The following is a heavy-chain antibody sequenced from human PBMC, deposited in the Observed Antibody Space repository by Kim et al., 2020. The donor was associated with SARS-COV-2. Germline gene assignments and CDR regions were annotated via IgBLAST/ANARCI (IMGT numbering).Heavy chain of an antibody. J-gene: IGHJ3*02. CDR1: GFTFSSYA. CDR3: AKDGWYSSSWSDAFDI. Sequence: GGSLRLSCAASGFTFSSYAMSWVRQAPGKGLEWVSAISGSGGSTYYADSVKGRFTISRDNSKNTLYLQMNSLRAEDTAVYYCAKDGWYSSSWSDAFDIWGQGTMVTVSS. D-gene: IGHD6-13*01. CDR2: ISGSGGST. V-gene: IGHV3-23*01.